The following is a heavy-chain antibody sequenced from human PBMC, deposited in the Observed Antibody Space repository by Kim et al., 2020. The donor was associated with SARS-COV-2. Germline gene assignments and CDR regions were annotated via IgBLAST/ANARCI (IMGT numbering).Heavy chain of an antibody. CDR2: IYPGDSDT. J-gene: IGHJ4*02. CDR1: GYSFTSYW. D-gene: IGHD1-7*01. CDR3: TTNWNWSKYYFDY. V-gene: IGHV5-51*01. Sequence: GESLKISCKGSGYSFTSYWIGWVRQMPGKGLEWMGIIYPGDSDTRYSPSFQGQVTISADKSISTAYLQWSSLKASDTAMYYCTTNWNWSKYYFDYWGQGTLVTVSS.